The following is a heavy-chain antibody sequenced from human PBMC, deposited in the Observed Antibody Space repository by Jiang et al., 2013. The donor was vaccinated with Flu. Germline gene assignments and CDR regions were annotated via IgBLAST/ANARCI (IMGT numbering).Heavy chain of an antibody. CDR1: GYSISSGYY. V-gene: IGHV4-38-2*02. CDR2: IYHSGSA. CDR3: ARGGGQYNWNITPMGD. D-gene: IGHD1/OR15-1a*01. Sequence: GPGLVKPSETLSLTCTVSGYSISSGYYWGWIRQPPGKGLEWIGSIYHSGSAYYNPSLKSRVTMSVDTSKNQFSLRLSSVTAADTAVYYCARGGGQYNWNITPMGDWGQGTLVTVS. J-gene: IGHJ4*02.